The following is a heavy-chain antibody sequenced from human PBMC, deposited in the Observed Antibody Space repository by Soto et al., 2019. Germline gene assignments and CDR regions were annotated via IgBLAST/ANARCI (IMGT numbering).Heavy chain of an antibody. J-gene: IGHJ4*02. Sequence: RGSLTLSCAAYGFTFSNAWMVWVRQAPGKGLEWIGLIKSKTDGETTGYAAPVKGRFTISRDDSKNTVYFKMDSLKAEDTCVYYCTTEEIVSDRIYFDYWGQGTLVTVSS. CDR3: TTEEIVSDRIYFDY. D-gene: IGHD3-22*01. CDR2: IKSKTDGETT. CDR1: GFTFSNAW. V-gene: IGHV3-15*01.